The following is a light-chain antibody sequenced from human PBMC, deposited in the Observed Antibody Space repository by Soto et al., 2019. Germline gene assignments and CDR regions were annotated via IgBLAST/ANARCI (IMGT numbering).Light chain of an antibody. Sequence: QSVLTQPPSVSGAPGQRVTISCTGSSSNIGAGYDVQWYQQVPGTAPKLLIYGNTNRPSGVPDRFSGSKSGTSASLAITGLQAEDEADYYCQSYDSSLDRVFGGGTKVTVL. V-gene: IGLV1-40*01. CDR3: QSYDSSLDRV. CDR1: SSNIGAGYD. J-gene: IGLJ3*02. CDR2: GNT.